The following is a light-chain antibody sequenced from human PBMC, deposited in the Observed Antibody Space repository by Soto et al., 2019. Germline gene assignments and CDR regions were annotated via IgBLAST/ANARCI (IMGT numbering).Light chain of an antibody. V-gene: IGKV1-5*03. CDR2: KTS. Sequence: DIQMTQSPSTLSASVGDRFTITCRASQSLSSWLVWYQQKPGKVPKVLIYKTSSLESGVPSRFSGSGSGTEFTLTISSLQPDDFATYYCQQYNSYSGTSGQGTKVDI. J-gene: IGKJ1*01. CDR1: QSLSSW. CDR3: QQYNSYSGT.